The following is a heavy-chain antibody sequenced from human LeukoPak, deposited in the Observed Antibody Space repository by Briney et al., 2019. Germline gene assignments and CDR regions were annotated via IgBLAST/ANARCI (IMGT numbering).Heavy chain of an antibody. V-gene: IGHV4-30-2*01. CDR3: ARIAAAADY. Sequence: SQTLSLTCTVPGGSISSGGYYWSWIRQPPGKGLEWIGYIYHSGSTYYNPSLKSRVTISVDRSKNQFSLKLSSVTAADTAVYYCARIAAAADYWGQGTLVTVSS. CDR2: IYHSGST. CDR1: GGSISSGGYY. J-gene: IGHJ4*02. D-gene: IGHD6-13*01.